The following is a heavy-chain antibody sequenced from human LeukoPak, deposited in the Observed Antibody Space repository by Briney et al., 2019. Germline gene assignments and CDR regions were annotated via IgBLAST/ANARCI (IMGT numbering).Heavy chain of an antibody. J-gene: IGHJ4*02. CDR3: ARDHTYYYDSSGFE. CDR2: ISYDGSNK. CDR1: GFTFSSYA. V-gene: IGHV3-30*14. Sequence: GGSLRLSCAASGFTFSSYAMHWVRQAPGKGLEWVAVISYDGSNKYYADSVKGRFTISRDNSKNTLYLQMNSLRAEDTAVYYCARDHTYYYDSSGFEWGQGTLVTVSS. D-gene: IGHD3-22*01.